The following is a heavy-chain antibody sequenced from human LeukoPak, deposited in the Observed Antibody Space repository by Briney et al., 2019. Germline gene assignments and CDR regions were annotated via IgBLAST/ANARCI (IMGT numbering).Heavy chain of an antibody. D-gene: IGHD2-15*01. V-gene: IGHV4-31*03. CDR1: GGSISSGGYY. J-gene: IGHJ4*02. CDR3: ARDSGGPSDH. CDR2: IYYSGST. Sequence: SETLSLTCTVSGGSISSGGYYWSWIRQHPGKGLEWIGYIYYSGSTYYDPSLKSRVTITVDTSKNQFSLKLSSVTAADKAVYYCARDSGGPSDHWGQGTLATVSS.